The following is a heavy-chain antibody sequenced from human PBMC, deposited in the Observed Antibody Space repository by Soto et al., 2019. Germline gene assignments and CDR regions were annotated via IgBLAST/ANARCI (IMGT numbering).Heavy chain of an antibody. V-gene: IGHV4-30-4*01. CDR3: ARDRWYYDSSGPLIDY. J-gene: IGHJ4*02. CDR1: GGSISSGDYY. CDR2: IYYSGST. Sequence: SETLSLTCTVSGGSISSGDYYWSWIRQPPGKGLEWIGYIYYSGSTYYNPSLKSRVTISVDTSKNQFSLKLSSVTAADTAVYYCARDRWYYDSSGPLIDYWGQGTLVTVSS. D-gene: IGHD3-22*01.